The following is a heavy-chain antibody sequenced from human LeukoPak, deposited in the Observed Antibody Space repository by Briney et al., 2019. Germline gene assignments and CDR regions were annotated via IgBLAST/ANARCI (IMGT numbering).Heavy chain of an antibody. D-gene: IGHD2-2*01. CDR3: ARKDIVVVPAASNWFDP. Sequence: SETLSLTCAVYGGSFSGYYWSWIRQPPGQGLEWIGEINHSGSTNYNPSLKSRVTISVDTSKNQFSLKLSSVTAADTAVYYCARKDIVVVPAASNWFDPWGQGTLVTVSS. CDR2: INHSGST. J-gene: IGHJ5*02. V-gene: IGHV4-34*01. CDR1: GGSFSGYY.